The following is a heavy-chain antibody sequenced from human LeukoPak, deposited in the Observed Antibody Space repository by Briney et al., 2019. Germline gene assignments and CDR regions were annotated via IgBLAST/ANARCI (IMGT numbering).Heavy chain of an antibody. Sequence: GGSLRLSCAASGFTFSDYYMSWIRQAPGKGLEWVSYISSSGSTIYYADSVKGRFTISRDNSKNTLYLQVNSPRAEDTAVYYCAKGACSNGVCYNSHWGQGTLVTVSS. V-gene: IGHV3-11*01. CDR1: GFTFSDYY. CDR2: ISSSGSTI. D-gene: IGHD2-8*01. CDR3: AKGACSNGVCYNSH. J-gene: IGHJ4*02.